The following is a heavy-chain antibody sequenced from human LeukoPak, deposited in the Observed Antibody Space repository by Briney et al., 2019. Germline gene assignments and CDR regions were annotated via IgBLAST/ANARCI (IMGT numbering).Heavy chain of an antibody. CDR3: ARSRDFFGI. CDR1: GFTFSSYS. CDR2: IDSSSSTV. D-gene: IGHD2-21*01. Sequence: PGGSLRLSCAASGFTFSSYSMNWVRQAPGKGLEWVSYIDSSSSTVLYADSVKGRFTISRDNAKNSLYLQMNSLRAEDTAVFYCARSRDFFGIWGQGTMVTVSS. V-gene: IGHV3-48*04. J-gene: IGHJ3*02.